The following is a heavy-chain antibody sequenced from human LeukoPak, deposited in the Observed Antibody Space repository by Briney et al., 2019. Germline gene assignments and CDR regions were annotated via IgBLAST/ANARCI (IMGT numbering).Heavy chain of an antibody. CDR1: GFTFSSYI. Sequence: GGSLRLSCEASGFTFSSYIMTWVRQAPGKGLEWVSSITSSSSYIYYADSVKGRFTISRDNAKNSLSLQMNSLRAEDSAVYYCARDVLGSGSYFDYWGQGTLVTVSS. J-gene: IGHJ4*02. CDR3: ARDVLGSGSYFDY. D-gene: IGHD1-26*01. CDR2: ITSSSSYI. V-gene: IGHV3-21*01.